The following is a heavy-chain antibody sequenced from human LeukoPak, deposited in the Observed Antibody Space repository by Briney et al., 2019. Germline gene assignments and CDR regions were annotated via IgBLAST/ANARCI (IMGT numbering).Heavy chain of an antibody. D-gene: IGHD5/OR15-5a*01. V-gene: IGHV3-23*01. CDR2: IYDSGDST. CDR1: GFPFSSYA. J-gene: IGHJ3*02. Sequence: GGSLRLSCAASGFPFSSYAMSWVRQAPGKGLEWVSTIYDSGDSTYYADSVKGRVAVSRDNSKNTLYLQMTSLRADDTAVYHCAHMVDIVSTIREVAFDIWGQGGLVAVSS. CDR3: AHMVDIVSTIREVAFDI.